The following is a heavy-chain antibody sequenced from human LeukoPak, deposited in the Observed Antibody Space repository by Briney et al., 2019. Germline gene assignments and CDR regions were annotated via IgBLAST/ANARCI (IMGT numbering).Heavy chain of an antibody. J-gene: IGHJ6*03. CDR3: ARGVATISDYGQGINFPYYYYMDV. CDR2: IIPIFGTA. Sequence: SVKVSCKASGGTFSSYAISWVRQAPGQGLEWMGGIIPIFGTANYAQKFQGRVTITTDESTSTAYMELSSLRSEDTAVYYCARGVATISDYGQGINFPYYYYMDVWGKGTTVTVSS. D-gene: IGHD5-12*01. V-gene: IGHV1-69*05. CDR1: GGTFSSYA.